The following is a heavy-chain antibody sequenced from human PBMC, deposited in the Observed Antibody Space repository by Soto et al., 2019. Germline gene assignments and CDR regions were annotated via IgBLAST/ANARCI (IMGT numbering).Heavy chain of an antibody. D-gene: IGHD3-10*01. CDR3: AKYFASGSYYHFDS. CDR2: ISGDGRTT. J-gene: IGHJ4*02. CDR1: GFTFINYV. Sequence: GGSLRLSCTASGFTFINYVMTWVRQAPGKGLEWVSSISGDGRTTFYADSVRGRFTISRDNSRNTVSLEVNSLRAEDTALYFCAKYFASGSYYHFDSWGQGTLVTVSS. V-gene: IGHV3-23*01.